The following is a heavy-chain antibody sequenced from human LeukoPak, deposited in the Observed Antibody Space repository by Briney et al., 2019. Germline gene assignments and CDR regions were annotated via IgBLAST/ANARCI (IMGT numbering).Heavy chain of an antibody. D-gene: IGHD7-27*01. V-gene: IGHV4-38-2*01. Sequence: SPSETLSLTCAVSGYSIRSGYYWGWIRQPPGKGLEWIGSIYHSGSTYYNPSLKSRVTISVDTSKNQFSLKLSSVTAADTAVYYCARGTGDGTDSFDYWGQGTLVTVSS. CDR3: ARGTGDGTDSFDY. CDR1: GYSIRSGYY. J-gene: IGHJ4*02. CDR2: IYHSGST.